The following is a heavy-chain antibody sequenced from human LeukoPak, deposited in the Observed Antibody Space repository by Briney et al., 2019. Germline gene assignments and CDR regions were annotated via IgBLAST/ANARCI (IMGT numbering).Heavy chain of an antibody. CDR2: MNPNSGNT. J-gene: IGHJ5*02. Sequence: GALVKVSCKASGYTFTSYDINWVRQATGQGLEWMGWMNPNSGNTGYAQKFQGKVTMTTNTSISTAYMELSSLRSEDTAVYYCARGRPTGTTFWFDPWGQGTLVTVSS. CDR3: ARGRPTGTTFWFDP. CDR1: GYTFTSYD. D-gene: IGHD1-1*01. V-gene: IGHV1-8*01.